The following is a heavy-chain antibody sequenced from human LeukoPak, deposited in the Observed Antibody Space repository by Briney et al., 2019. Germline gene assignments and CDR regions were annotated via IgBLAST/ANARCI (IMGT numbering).Heavy chain of an antibody. Sequence: PGGSLRLSCAASGFTFSNAWMSWVRQAPGKGLEWVGRIKSKTDGGTTDYAAPVKGRFTISRDDSKNTLYLQMNSLKTEDTAVYYCTISGYSYGPFYYYYYMDVWGKGTTVTVSS. D-gene: IGHD5-18*01. V-gene: IGHV3-15*01. CDR3: TISGYSYGPFYYYYYMDV. J-gene: IGHJ6*03. CDR1: GFTFSNAW. CDR2: IKSKTDGGTT.